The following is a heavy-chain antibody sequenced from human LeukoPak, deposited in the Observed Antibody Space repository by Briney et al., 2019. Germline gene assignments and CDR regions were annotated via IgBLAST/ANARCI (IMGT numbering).Heavy chain of an antibody. CDR1: GGSISSYY. V-gene: IGHV4-59*13. D-gene: IGHD3-10*01. CDR2: IYYSGST. J-gene: IGHJ4*02. CDR3: ARSIIYGSGRPSYLNGFDY. Sequence: SETLSLTCTVCGGSISSYYWSWIRQPPGRGLEGVGYIYYSGSTNYNPSLKSRVTISVATSKNQFSLKLSSVTAADTAVYYCARSIIYGSGRPSYLNGFDYWGQGTLVTVSS.